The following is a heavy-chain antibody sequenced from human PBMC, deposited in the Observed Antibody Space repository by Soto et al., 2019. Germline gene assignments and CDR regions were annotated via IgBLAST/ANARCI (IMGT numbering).Heavy chain of an antibody. CDR2: IYSGGST. CDR1: GFTVSSNY. Sequence: EVQLVETGGGLIQPGGSLRLSCAASGFTVSSNYMSWVRQAPGKGLEWVSVIYSGGSTYYADSVKGRFTIPRDNPKNTLYLQMNSLRAEDMAVYYCARGARDFSYGMDVWGQGTTVTVSS. D-gene: IGHD3-3*01. J-gene: IGHJ6*02. CDR3: ARGARDFSYGMDV. V-gene: IGHV3-53*02.